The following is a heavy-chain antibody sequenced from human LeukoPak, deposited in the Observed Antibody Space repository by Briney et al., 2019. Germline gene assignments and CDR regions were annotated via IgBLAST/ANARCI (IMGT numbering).Heavy chain of an antibody. D-gene: IGHD3-22*01. CDR3: ATKYYDSSGYKDYYGMDV. V-gene: IGHV1-24*01. J-gene: IGHJ6*02. CDR2: FDPEDGET. CDR1: GYRLTELS. Sequence: GASVKVSCMLSGYRLTELSMHWVRQAPGKGLEWMEGFDPEDGETIYAQKFQGRVTMTEDTSTDTAYMELSSLRSEDTAVYYCATKYYDSSGYKDYYGMDVWGQGTTVTVSS.